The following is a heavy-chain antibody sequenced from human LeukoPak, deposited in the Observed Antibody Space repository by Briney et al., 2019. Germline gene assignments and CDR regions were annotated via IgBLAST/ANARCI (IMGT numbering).Heavy chain of an antibody. V-gene: IGHV4-59*01. J-gene: IGHJ3*02. CDR3: ASAYSQDAFDI. CDR1: GGSISSNY. CDR2: IYYSGST. D-gene: IGHD2-21*01. Sequence: SETLSLTCTVSGGSISSNYWSWIRQPPGEGLEWIGYIYYSGSTNYNPSLKSRVTISVDTSKNQFSLKLSSVTAADTAVYYCASAYSQDAFDIWGQGTMVTVSS.